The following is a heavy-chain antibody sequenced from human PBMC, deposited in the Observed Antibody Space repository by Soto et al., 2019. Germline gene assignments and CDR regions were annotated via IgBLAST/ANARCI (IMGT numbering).Heavy chain of an antibody. D-gene: IGHD6-19*01. CDR2: INHSGST. J-gene: IGHJ4*02. CDR3: ARRGPMAGRPSYFDY. Sequence: YWIGWVCQPPGKGLEWIGEINHSGSTNYNPSLKSRVTISVDTSKNQFSLKLSSVTAADTAVYYCARRGPMAGRPSYFDYWGQGTLVTVSS. CDR1: Y. V-gene: IGHV4-34*01.